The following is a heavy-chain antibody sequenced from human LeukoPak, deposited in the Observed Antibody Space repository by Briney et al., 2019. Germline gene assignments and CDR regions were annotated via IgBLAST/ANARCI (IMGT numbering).Heavy chain of an antibody. CDR3: ARTIKEYYDILTGYVTGYYYMDV. J-gene: IGHJ6*03. D-gene: IGHD3-9*01. V-gene: IGHV4-59*01. CDR2: IYYSGST. Sequence: SETLSLTCTVSGGTISRYYWSWIRQPTAKGLEWIVYIYYSGSTNYNPTLKSRVTISVDKSQHQSALKLSSVTAADTAVYYCARTIKEYYDILTGYVTGYYYMDVWGKGTTVTVSS. CDR1: GGTISRYY.